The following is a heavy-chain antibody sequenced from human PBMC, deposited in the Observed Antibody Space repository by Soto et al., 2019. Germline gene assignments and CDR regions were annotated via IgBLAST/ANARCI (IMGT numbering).Heavy chain of an antibody. V-gene: IGHV1-46*01. D-gene: IGHD3-16*01. CDR1: GYTFTSYY. J-gene: IGHJ4*02. CDR2: INPSGGST. Sequence: ASVKVSCKASGYTFTSYYMHWVRQAPGQGLEWMGIINPSGGSTSYAQKFQGRVTMTRDTSISTAYMELSRLRSDDTAVYYCERGSRGEDFDYWGQGTLVTVSS. CDR3: ERGSRGEDFDY.